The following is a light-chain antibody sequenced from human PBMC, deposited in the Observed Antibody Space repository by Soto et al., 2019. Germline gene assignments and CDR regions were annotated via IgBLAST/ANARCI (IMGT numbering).Light chain of an antibody. CDR2: GAS. Sequence: EIVMTQSPHTLSVSPGERATLSCRASQSVSSNLAWYQQKPGQAPRLLIYGASTRATGIPARFSGSGSGTEFTLTISRLQSEDFAVYYCQQYNNWPPVTFGQGTKVEIK. CDR3: QQYNNWPPVT. J-gene: IGKJ1*01. V-gene: IGKV3-15*01. CDR1: QSVSSN.